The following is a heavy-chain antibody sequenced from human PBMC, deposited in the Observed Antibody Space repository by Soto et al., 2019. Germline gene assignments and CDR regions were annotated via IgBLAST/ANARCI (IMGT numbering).Heavy chain of an antibody. CDR1: SGSFSGYY. CDR2: ISQSGNT. V-gene: IGHV4-34*01. Sequence: SETLSLTCSIYSGSFSGYYCSWIRQPPGKGLEWIGEISQSGNTNYSPSLKSRVSISINTSKKQFSLNLASVSAADTAVYYCARAPKVSGSPQTRPDFWGQGTLVTVSS. J-gene: IGHJ4*02. D-gene: IGHD6-25*01. CDR3: ARAPKVSGSPQTRPDF.